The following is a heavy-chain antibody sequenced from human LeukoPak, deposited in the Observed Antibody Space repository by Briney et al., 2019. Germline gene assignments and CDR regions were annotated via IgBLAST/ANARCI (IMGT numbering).Heavy chain of an antibody. CDR2: INHSGST. CDR3: ARGSQSLGYCSGGSCRAKIFDY. D-gene: IGHD2-15*01. J-gene: IGHJ4*02. V-gene: IGHV4-34*01. Sequence: SETLSLTCAVYGGSFSGYYWSWIRQPPGQGLEWIGEINHSGSTNYNPSLKRRVTISVDKSKNQFSLKLSSVPAADTAVYYCARGSQSLGYCSGGSCRAKIFDYWGQGTLVTVSS. CDR1: GGSFSGYY.